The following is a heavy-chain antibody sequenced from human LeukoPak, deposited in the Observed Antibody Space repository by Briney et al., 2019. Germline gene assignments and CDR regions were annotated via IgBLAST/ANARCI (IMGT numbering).Heavy chain of an antibody. CDR3: ARYNSQVKYSSSWYRTGQFDY. CDR1: GGSFSGYY. D-gene: IGHD6-13*01. CDR2: INHSGST. J-gene: IGHJ4*02. V-gene: IGHV4-34*01. Sequence: SETLSLTCAVYGGSFSGYYWSWIRQPPGKRLEWIGEINHSGSTNYNPSLKSRVTISVDTSKNQFSLKLRSVTAADTAVYYCARYNSQVKYSSSWYRTGQFDYWGQGTLVTVSS.